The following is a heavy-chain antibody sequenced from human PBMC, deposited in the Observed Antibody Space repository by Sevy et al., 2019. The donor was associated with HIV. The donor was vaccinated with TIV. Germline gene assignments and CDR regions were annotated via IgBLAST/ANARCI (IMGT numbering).Heavy chain of an antibody. CDR1: GGSFSGYY. CDR2: INHSGST. Sequence: SETLSLTCAVYGGSFSGYYWSWIRQPPGKGLEWIGEINHSGSTNYNPSLKSRVTISVDTSKNQFSLKLSSVTAADTAVYYCARAFKAYSIGYCSSTSCYTMKTNWFDPWGQGTLVTVSS. CDR3: ARAFKAYSIGYCSSTSCYTMKTNWFDP. V-gene: IGHV4-34*01. D-gene: IGHD2-2*02. J-gene: IGHJ5*02.